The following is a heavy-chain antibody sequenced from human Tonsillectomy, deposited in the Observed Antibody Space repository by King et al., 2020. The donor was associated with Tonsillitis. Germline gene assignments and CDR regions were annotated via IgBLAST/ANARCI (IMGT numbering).Heavy chain of an antibody. CDR1: GFIFSNYA. CDR2: VSPSGSTT. D-gene: IGHD3-16*01. V-gene: IGHV3-23*04. CDR3: AKVPPRSRIPYYSGD. Sequence: VQLVESGGGLVQPGGSLRLSCTASGFIFSNYAMSWVHQAPGKGLEWVSAVSPSGSTTYYADSVKGRFTISRDNSRNTLYLQMNSLRAADTAVYYCAKVPPRSRIPYYSGDWGQGTLVTVSS. J-gene: IGHJ4*02.